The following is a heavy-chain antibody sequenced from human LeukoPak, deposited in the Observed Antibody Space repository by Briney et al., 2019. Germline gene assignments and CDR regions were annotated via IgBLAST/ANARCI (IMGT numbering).Heavy chain of an antibody. CDR3: AREARDSSSWYVDY. J-gene: IGHJ4*02. CDR1: GFTFSTYG. CDR2: IRYDGRNK. Sequence: GGSLRLSCAASGFTFSTYGMHWVRQAPGKGLEWVTFIRYDGRNKYYADSVKGRFTISRDNSKNTLYLQVNSLRGEDTAVYYCAREARDSSSWYVDYWGQGTLVTVSS. D-gene: IGHD6-13*01. V-gene: IGHV3-30*02.